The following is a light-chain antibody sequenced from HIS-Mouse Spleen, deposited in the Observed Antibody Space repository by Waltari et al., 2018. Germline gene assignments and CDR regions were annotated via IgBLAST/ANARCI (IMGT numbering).Light chain of an antibody. J-gene: IGLJ2*01. CDR3: NSRDSSGNHLV. CDR1: SLRSYY. V-gene: IGLV3-19*01. Sequence: SSELTQDPAVSVALGQTVRITCQGDSLRSYYASWYQQKPGQAPGLVIYGKNNRPSGIPDRFSGSSSGNTASLTITGAQAEDEADYDCNSRDSSGNHLVFGGGTKLTVL. CDR2: GKN.